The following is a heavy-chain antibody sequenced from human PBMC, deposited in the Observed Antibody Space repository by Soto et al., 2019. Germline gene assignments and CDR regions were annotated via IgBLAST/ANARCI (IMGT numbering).Heavy chain of an antibody. CDR3: ARQIYDSDTGPNFQYYFDS. V-gene: IGHV5-10-1*01. CDR2: IDPSDSQT. D-gene: IGHD3-22*01. J-gene: IGHJ4*02. Sequence: GESLKISCKGSGYSFTSYWITWVRQKPGKGLEWMGRIDPSDSQTYYSPSFRGHVTISATKSITTVFLQWSSLRASDTAMYYCARQIYDSDTGPNFQYYFDSWGQGTPVTVSS. CDR1: GYSFTSYW.